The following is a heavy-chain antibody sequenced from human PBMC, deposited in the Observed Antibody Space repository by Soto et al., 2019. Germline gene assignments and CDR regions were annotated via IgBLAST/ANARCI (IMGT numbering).Heavy chain of an antibody. V-gene: IGHV4-59*12. CDR1: ADSFGTFY. D-gene: IGHD3-3*01. J-gene: IGHJ4*02. CDR3: ARGKITIFGVVIKGYFDY. CDR2: IYSSGLT. Sequence: SETLSLTCTVSADSFGTFYWSWIRQSPGRGLEWIGYIYSSGLTKYNPSFESRVTMSVDTSKNQFSLKLSSVTAADTAVYYCARGKITIFGVVIKGYFDYWGQGTLVTVSS.